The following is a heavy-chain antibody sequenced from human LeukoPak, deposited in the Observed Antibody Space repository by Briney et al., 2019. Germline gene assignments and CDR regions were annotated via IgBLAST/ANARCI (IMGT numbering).Heavy chain of an antibody. V-gene: IGHV3-7*03. Sequence: GGSLRLSCAASGFTFSPYWMHWVRQAPGKGLEWVANIKEDGSEKYYVDSVKGRFTISRDNAKNSLYLQMNSLRAEDTAMYYCARDSGWFRFDYWGQGTLVTVSS. CDR2: IKEDGSEK. D-gene: IGHD6-13*01. CDR1: GFTFSPYW. J-gene: IGHJ4*02. CDR3: ARDSGWFRFDY.